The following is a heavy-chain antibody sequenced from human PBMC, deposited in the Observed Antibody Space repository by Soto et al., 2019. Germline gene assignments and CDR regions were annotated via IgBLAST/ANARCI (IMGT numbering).Heavy chain of an antibody. Sequence: GESLKISCKGYGYRFTSYWIGWVRQMPGKGLEWMGIFFPGDSDTRYSPSFQGQVTISADKSITTAYLQWSSLKASDTAMYYCAISSIAAAGFDYWGQGTLVTVSS. CDR2: FFPGDSDT. CDR3: AISSIAAAGFDY. D-gene: IGHD6-13*01. J-gene: IGHJ4*02. V-gene: IGHV5-51*01. CDR1: GYRFTSYW.